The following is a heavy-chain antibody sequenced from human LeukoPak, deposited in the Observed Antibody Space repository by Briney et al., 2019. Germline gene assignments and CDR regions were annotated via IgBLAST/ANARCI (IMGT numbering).Heavy chain of an antibody. CDR1: GYTFTSYG. CDR3: ARDGGYLGYCSGGSCQDY. D-gene: IGHD2-15*01. Sequence: ASVKVSCKASGYTFTSYGISWVRQAPGQGLEWMGWISADNGNTNYAQKLQGRVTMTTDTSTSTAYMELRSLRSDDTAVYYCARDGGYLGYCSGGSCQDYWGQGTLVTVSS. CDR2: ISADNGNT. V-gene: IGHV1-18*01. J-gene: IGHJ4*02.